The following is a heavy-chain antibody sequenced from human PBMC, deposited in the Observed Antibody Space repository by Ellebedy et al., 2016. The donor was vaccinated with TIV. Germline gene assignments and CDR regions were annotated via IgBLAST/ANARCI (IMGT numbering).Heavy chain of an antibody. D-gene: IGHD2-15*01. J-gene: IGHJ4*02. Sequence: PGGSLRLSCGASGFTFSTYWMSWVRKAPGKGLEWVANIKEDGSEKYYVDSVKGRFTFSRDNTKNSLYLQMNSLRVEDTAVYYCARAKGCSGGGCYLFDQWGQGTLVTVSS. CDR1: GFTFSTYW. V-gene: IGHV3-7*03. CDR2: IKEDGSEK. CDR3: ARAKGCSGGGCYLFDQ.